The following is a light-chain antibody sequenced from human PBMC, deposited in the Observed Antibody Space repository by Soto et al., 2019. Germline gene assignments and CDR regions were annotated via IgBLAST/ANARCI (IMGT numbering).Light chain of an antibody. V-gene: IGKV1-5*03. Sequence: DIQMTQSPSTLSASVGDRVTITCRASQSISSWLAWYQQKPGKAPKLLSYKASSLDSGVPSRFSGSGSGTEFPLTISSLQPDDFATYYCQQYNSYAWTFGQGTKVEIK. J-gene: IGKJ1*01. CDR2: KAS. CDR1: QSISSW. CDR3: QQYNSYAWT.